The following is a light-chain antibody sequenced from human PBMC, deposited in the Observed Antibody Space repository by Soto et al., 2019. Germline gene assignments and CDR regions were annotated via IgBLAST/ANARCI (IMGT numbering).Light chain of an antibody. J-gene: IGKJ4*01. V-gene: IGKV1-9*01. CDR3: QQLNSYPFT. CDR1: QGISSY. CDR2: AAS. Sequence: DIQLTQSPSFLSASVGDRVTITCRAIQGISSYLAWYQQKPRKAPKLLLYAASNVQSGVPSRFRGSGSGTEFTLTISSLQPEDFATYYCQQLNSYPFTFGGGTKVEIK.